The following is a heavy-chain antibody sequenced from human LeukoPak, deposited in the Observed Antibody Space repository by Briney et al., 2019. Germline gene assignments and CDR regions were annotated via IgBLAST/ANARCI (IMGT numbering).Heavy chain of an antibody. J-gene: IGHJ4*02. CDR2: INHSGST. CDR1: GGSFSGYY. D-gene: IGHD5-18*01. CDR3: ARKIRGYSYDY. V-gene: IGHV4-34*01. Sequence: SETLSLTCAVCGGSFSGYYWSWIRQPPGKGLEWIGEINHSGSTNYNPSLKSRVTISVDASKNQFSLKLSSVTAADTAVYYCARKIRGYSYDYWGQGTLVTVSS.